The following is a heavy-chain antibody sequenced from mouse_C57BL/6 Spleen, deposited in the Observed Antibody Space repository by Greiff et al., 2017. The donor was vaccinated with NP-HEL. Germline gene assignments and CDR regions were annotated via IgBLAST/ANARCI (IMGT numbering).Heavy chain of an antibody. V-gene: IGHV1-26*01. J-gene: IGHJ4*01. CDR3: ARSGYQLTGMDY. CDR2: INPNNGGT. D-gene: IGHD4-1*01. Sequence: VQLQQSGPELVKPGASVKISCKASGYTFTDYYMNWVKQSHGKSLEWIGDINPNNGGTSYNQKFKGKATLTVDKSSSTAYMELRSLTSEDSAVYYCARSGYQLTGMDYGGQGTSVTVSS. CDR1: GYTFTDYY.